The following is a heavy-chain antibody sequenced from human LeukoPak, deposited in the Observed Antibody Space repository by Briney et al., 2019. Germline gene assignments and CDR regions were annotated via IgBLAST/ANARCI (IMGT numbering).Heavy chain of an antibody. J-gene: IGHJ1*01. V-gene: IGHV3-30*18. D-gene: IGHD2-15*01. CDR2: ISNDGNTK. CDR1: GFTFYNYG. CDR3: AKGCLGGGNCFFFQH. Sequence: GGSLRLSCAASGFTFYNYGMHWVRPAPGKGLEWVADISNDGNTKYYADSVGGRFTTSRDNSRNTLSLQMNSLRPGDTAVYYCAKGCLGGGNCFFFQHWGQGTLVTVSS.